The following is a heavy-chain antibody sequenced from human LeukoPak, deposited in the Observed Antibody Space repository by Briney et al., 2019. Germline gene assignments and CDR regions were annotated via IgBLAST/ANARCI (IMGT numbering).Heavy chain of an antibody. Sequence: GESLKISCKGSGYSFTSYWIGWVRQMPGKGLEWMGRIDPSDSYTNYSPSFQGHVTISADKSISTAYLQWSSLKASDTAMYYCARHGGNSRRWFDPWGQGTLVTVSS. CDR2: IDPSDSYT. V-gene: IGHV5-10-1*01. J-gene: IGHJ5*02. CDR3: ARHGGNSRRWFDP. CDR1: GYSFTSYW. D-gene: IGHD4-23*01.